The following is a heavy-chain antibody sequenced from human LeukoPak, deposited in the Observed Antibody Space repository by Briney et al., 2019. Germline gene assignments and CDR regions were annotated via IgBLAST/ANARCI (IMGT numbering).Heavy chain of an antibody. D-gene: IGHD3-22*01. J-gene: IGHJ6*02. CDR2: INHSGST. Sequence: SETLSLTCAVYGGSFSGYYWGWIRQPPGKGLEWIGEINHSGSTNFNPSLKSRIPISIDTSKNQFSLKLSSVTAADTAVYYCARVFYYDSSGFYGMDVWGQGTTVTVSS. CDR1: GGSFSGYY. CDR3: ARVFYYDSSGFYGMDV. V-gene: IGHV4-34*01.